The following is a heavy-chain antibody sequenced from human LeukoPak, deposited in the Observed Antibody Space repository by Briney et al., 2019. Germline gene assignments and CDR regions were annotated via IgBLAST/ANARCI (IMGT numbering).Heavy chain of an antibody. V-gene: IGHV4-31*03. J-gene: IGHJ4*02. D-gene: IGHD6-13*01. CDR2: IYYSGST. Sequence: SETLSLTCTVSGGSISSGGYYWSWIRQHPGKGLEWIGYIYYSGSTYYNPSLKSRVTMSVDTSKNQFSLKLNSVSAADTAVYYCARGGASSLPFDSWGQGTLVTVSS. CDR3: ARGGASSLPFDS. CDR1: GGSISSGGYY.